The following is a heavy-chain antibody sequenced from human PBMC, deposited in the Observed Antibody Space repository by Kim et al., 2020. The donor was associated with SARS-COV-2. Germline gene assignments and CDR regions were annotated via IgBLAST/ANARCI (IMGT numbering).Heavy chain of an antibody. CDR3: ATDAGGGDH. J-gene: IGHJ4*02. V-gene: IGHV3-66*01. D-gene: IGHD1-26*01. Sequence: YANSVKGRFTISRDNSKNTLELQMSSLRVEDTATYYCATDAGGGDHWGRGTLVTVSS.